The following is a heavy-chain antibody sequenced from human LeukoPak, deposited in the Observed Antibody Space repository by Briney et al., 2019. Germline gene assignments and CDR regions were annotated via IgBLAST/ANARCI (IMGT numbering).Heavy chain of an antibody. V-gene: IGHV3-23*01. CDR1: GFNFSNYA. Sequence: QSGGSLRLSCTASGFNFSNYAMNWVRQAPGRGLEWVSTISGSGGDTYYADSVKGRFTISRDNSENTLFLLMNSLRAEDTAVYYCAQYCSGGGCWSYYYYGMDVWGQGTTVTVSS. D-gene: IGHD2-15*01. CDR2: ISGSGGDT. CDR3: AQYCSGGGCWSYYYYGMDV. J-gene: IGHJ6*02.